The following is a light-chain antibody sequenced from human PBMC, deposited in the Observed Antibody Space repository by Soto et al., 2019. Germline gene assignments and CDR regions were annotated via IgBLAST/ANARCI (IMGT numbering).Light chain of an antibody. CDR2: GAS. CDR3: QQYGSLPPYT. J-gene: IGKJ2*01. V-gene: IGKV3-20*01. CDR1: QSVSSSY. Sequence: EIVLTQSPGTLSLSPGERATLSCRASQSVSSSYLAWYQQKPGQAPRLLIYGASSRATGIPDRFSGSGSGTDFTLTISRLEPEDIAVYYCQQYGSLPPYTFGQGTKLEIK.